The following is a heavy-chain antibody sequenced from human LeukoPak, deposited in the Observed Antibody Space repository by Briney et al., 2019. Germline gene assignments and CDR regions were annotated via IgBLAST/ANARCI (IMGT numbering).Heavy chain of an antibody. Sequence: PSETLSLTCTVSGDSISSGDNYWGWIRQPPGKGLEWIGAFRYGGSTYYTPSLKSRVIISVDTSKNQFSLKLRSVTASDTAAYYCSRRTSNPVGAIDYWGQGTLVTVSS. D-gene: IGHD1-26*01. J-gene: IGHJ4*02. V-gene: IGHV4-39*01. CDR2: FRYGGST. CDR3: SRRTSNPVGAIDY. CDR1: GDSISSGDNY.